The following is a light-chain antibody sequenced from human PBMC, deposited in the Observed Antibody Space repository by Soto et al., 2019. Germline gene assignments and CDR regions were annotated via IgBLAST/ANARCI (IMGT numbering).Light chain of an antibody. CDR1: QSVSSY. V-gene: IGKV3-11*01. Sequence: EIVLTQSPATLSLSPGERATLSCRASQSVSSYLAWYQQKPGQAPRLLIYDASNRATGIPARFSGSGSGTDCTLTISSLEPEDFAVYYCQQRSNWWTFDQGTKVEIK. CDR2: DAS. CDR3: QQRSNWWT. J-gene: IGKJ1*01.